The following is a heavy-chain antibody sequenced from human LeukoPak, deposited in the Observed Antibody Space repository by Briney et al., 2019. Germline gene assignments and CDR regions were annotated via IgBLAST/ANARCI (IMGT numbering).Heavy chain of an antibody. Sequence: PGGSLRLSCTASGFTFGDYAMSWVRQAPGKGLEWVSVIYSGGSTYYADSVKGRFTISRDNSKNTLYLQMNSLRAEDTAVYYCASGGSYRYPLDYWGQGTLVTVSS. CDR2: IYSGGST. CDR3: ASGGSYRYPLDY. V-gene: IGHV3-53*01. J-gene: IGHJ4*02. CDR1: GFTFGDYA. D-gene: IGHD3-16*02.